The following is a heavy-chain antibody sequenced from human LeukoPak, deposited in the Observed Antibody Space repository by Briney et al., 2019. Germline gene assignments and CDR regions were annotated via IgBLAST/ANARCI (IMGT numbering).Heavy chain of an antibody. J-gene: IGHJ4*02. Sequence: PGGSLRLSCAASGFTFDDYAMHWVRQAPGKGLEWVSGISWNSGSIGYADSVKGRFTISRDNAKNSLYLQMNGLRAEDTAVYYCARVEDTSGWYWIAYWGQGTLVTVSS. V-gene: IGHV3-9*01. CDR2: ISWNSGSI. D-gene: IGHD6-19*01. CDR1: GFTFDDYA. CDR3: ARVEDTSGWYWIAY.